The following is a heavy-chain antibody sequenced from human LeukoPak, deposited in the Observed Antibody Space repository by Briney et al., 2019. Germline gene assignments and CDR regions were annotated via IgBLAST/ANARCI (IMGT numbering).Heavy chain of an antibody. D-gene: IGHD3-22*01. CDR3: ARDHHRRLYDSQARDTFDI. Sequence: GGSLRLSCAASGFTFDDYGMSWVRQAPGKGLEWVSGINWNGGSTGYADSVKGRFTISRDNAKNSLYLQMNSLRAEDTAVYYCARDHHRRLYDSQARDTFDIWGQGTMVTVSS. CDR2: INWNGGST. V-gene: IGHV3-20*04. CDR1: GFTFDDYG. J-gene: IGHJ3*02.